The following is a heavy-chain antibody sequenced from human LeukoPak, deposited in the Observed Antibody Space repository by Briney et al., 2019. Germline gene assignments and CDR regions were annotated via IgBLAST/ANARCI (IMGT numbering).Heavy chain of an antibody. CDR1: GFTFSSYS. Sequence: GGSLRFSCAASGFTFSSYSMNWVRQASGKGLEWVSSISSSSSYIYYADSVKGRFTISRDNAKNSLYLQMNSLRAEDTAVYYCARDRRAGDLRYWGQGTLVTVSS. J-gene: IGHJ4*02. CDR2: ISSSSSYI. CDR3: ARDRRAGDLRY. D-gene: IGHD3-16*01. V-gene: IGHV3-21*01.